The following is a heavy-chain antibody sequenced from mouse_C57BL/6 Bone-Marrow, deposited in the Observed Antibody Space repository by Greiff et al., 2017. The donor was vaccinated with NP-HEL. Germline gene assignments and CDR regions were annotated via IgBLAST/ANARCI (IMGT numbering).Heavy chain of an antibody. Sequence: VQLQQSGAELARPGASVKLSCKASGYTFTSYGISWVKQRTGQGLEWIGEIYPRSGNTYYNEKFKGKATLTADKSSSTAYMELRSLTSEDSAVDFCARRSLWLRPWYFDVWGTGTTVTVSS. J-gene: IGHJ1*03. CDR3: ARRSLWLRPWYFDV. V-gene: IGHV1-81*01. CDR2: IYPRSGNT. D-gene: IGHD2-2*01. CDR1: GYTFTSYG.